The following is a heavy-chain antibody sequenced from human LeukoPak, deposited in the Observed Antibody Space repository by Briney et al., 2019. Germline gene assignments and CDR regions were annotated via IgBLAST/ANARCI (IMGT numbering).Heavy chain of an antibody. J-gene: IGHJ4*02. V-gene: IGHV3-33*01. CDR1: GFTFSSYG. D-gene: IGHD4-17*01. CDR2: IWYDGSNK. Sequence: PGGSLRLSCAASGFTFSSYGMHWVRQAPGKGLEWVAVIWYDGSNKYYADSVKGRFTISRDNSKNTLYLQMNSLRAEDTAVYYCARDLTVTNPQSVLEISTFDYWGQGTLVTVSS. CDR3: ARDLTVTNPQSVLEISTFDY.